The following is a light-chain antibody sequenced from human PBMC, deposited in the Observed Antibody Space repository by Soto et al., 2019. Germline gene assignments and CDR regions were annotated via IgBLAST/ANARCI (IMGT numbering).Light chain of an antibody. J-gene: IGKJ4*01. CDR3: QQYNSYSRLD. CDR2: DAS. V-gene: IGKV1-5*01. CDR1: QSISSW. Sequence: DIQMTQSPSTLSASVGDRVTITCRASQSISSWLAWYQQKPGKAPKLLIYDASSLESGVPSRFSGSGSGTEFTLTISSLQPDDFATYYCQQYNSYSRLDLGGGTKVEIK.